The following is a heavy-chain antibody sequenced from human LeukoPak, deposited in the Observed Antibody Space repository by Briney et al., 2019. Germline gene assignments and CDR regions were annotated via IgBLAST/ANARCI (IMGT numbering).Heavy chain of an antibody. V-gene: IGHV3-30*03. CDR2: ISYDGSNK. CDR1: GFTFSSYG. CDR3: ARDIDLWLVDDAFDI. D-gene: IGHD6-19*01. Sequence: GGSLRLSCAASGFTFSSYGMHWVRQAPGKGLEWVAVISYDGSNKYYADSVKGRFTISRDNSKNTLYLQMNSLRAEDTAVYYCARDIDLWLVDDAFDIWGQGTMVTVSS. J-gene: IGHJ3*02.